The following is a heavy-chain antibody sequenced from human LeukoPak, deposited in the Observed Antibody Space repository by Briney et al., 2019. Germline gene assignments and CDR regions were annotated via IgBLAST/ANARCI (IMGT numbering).Heavy chain of an antibody. CDR1: GGSFSGYY. Sequence: KSSETLSLTCAVYGGSFSGYYWSWIRQPPGKGLEWIGEINHSGSTNYNPSLKSRVTISVDTSKNQFSLKLSSVTAADTAVYYCARDPTNPDAFDIWGQGTMVTVSS. CDR2: INHSGST. J-gene: IGHJ3*02. D-gene: IGHD5-12*01. V-gene: IGHV4-34*01. CDR3: ARDPTNPDAFDI.